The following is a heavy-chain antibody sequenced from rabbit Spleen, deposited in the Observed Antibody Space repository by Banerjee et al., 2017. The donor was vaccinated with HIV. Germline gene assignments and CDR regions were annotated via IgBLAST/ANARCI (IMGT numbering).Heavy chain of an antibody. V-gene: IGHV1S40*01. CDR1: GVSFSSNYY. D-gene: IGHD6-1*01. J-gene: IGHJ4*01. Sequence: QSLEESGGGLVQPEGSLTLTCTASGVSFSSNYYMCWVRQAPGKGLEWIACIGAGSSGSTYSATWAKGRFTISKTSSTTVTLQMTSLTAADTATYFCASAYSDIYFNLWGPGTLVTVS. CDR2: IGAGSSGST. CDR3: ASAYSDIYFNL.